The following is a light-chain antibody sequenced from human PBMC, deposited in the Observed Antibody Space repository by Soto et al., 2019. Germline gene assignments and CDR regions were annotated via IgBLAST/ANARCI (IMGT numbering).Light chain of an antibody. J-gene: IGKJ1*01. CDR1: QSVSSSY. CDR2: GAS. Sequence: EIVLTQSPGTLSLSPWERATLSCRASQSVSSSYLGWYQQKPGQAPRLLIYGASSRATGIPDRFSGSGSGTDFTLTISRLEPEDFAVYYCQQYGSSSWTFGQGTKVDIK. V-gene: IGKV3-20*01. CDR3: QQYGSSSWT.